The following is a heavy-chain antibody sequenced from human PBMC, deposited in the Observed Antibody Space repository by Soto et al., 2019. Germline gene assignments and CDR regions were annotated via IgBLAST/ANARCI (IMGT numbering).Heavy chain of an antibody. V-gene: IGHV4-31*03. J-gene: IGHJ4*02. Sequence: SETLSLTCTVSGGSISSGGYYWSWIRQHPGKGLEWIGYIYYSGSTYYNPSLKSRVTISVDTSKNQFSLKLSSVTAADTAVYYCASYRIAAAGDGLSWWGQGTLVTVSS. CDR1: GGSISSGGYY. CDR3: ASYRIAAAGDGLSW. CDR2: IYYSGST. D-gene: IGHD6-13*01.